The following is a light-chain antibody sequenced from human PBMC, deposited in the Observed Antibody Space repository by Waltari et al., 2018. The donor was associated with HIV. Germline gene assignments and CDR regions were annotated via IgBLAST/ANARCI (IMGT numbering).Light chain of an antibody. CDR2: EVN. CDR3: NSFSTSSTYV. V-gene: IGLV2-14*01. Sequence: HSALTQPASLSGSPGPSLTISCTVTSSDVGCFDSVSLYPQHPGQAPNLIIYEVNNRHSGVSNHFSGSKSGYTASLTISGLRAEDEADYYCNSFSTSSTYVFGTGTRVTVL. J-gene: IGLJ1*01. CDR1: SSDVGCFDS.